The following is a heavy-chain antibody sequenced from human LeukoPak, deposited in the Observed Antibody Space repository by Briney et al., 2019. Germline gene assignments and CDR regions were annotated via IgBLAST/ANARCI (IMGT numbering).Heavy chain of an antibody. V-gene: IGHV3-7*01. CDR3: ARDPTGNYFDGTGYYS. CDR1: GFTISSYW. Sequence: GGSLRLSCVASGFTISSYWMTWVRQAPGKGLEWVGNIKEDGSEKNYADSVNGRFTTSRDNAKNSMYLQMNSLRVEDTAVYYCARDPTGNYFDGTGYYSWGQGTLVTVSS. CDR2: IKEDGSEK. D-gene: IGHD3-22*01. J-gene: IGHJ5*02.